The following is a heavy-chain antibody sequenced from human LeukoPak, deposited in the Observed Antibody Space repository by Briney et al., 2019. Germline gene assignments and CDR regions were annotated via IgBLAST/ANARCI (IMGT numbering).Heavy chain of an antibody. D-gene: IGHD3-3*01. CDR2: IIPIFGTA. V-gene: IGHV1-69*13. Sequence: SVNVSCKASGGTFSSYAISWVRQAPGQGLEWMGGIIPIFGTANYAQKFQGRVTITADESTSTAYMEPSSLRSEDTAVYYCATLEYYDFWSGYSYYFDYWGQGTLVTVSS. CDR3: ATLEYYDFWSGYSYYFDY. CDR1: GGTFSSYA. J-gene: IGHJ4*02.